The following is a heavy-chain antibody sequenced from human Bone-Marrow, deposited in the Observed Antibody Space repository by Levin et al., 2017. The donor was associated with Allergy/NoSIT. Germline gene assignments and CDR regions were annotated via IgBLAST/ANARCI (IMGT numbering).Heavy chain of an antibody. V-gene: IGHV3-48*01. D-gene: IGHD3-22*01. Sequence: GGSLRLSCAASGFTFSSYSMNWVRQAPGKGLEWVSYISSSSSTIYYADSVKGRFTISRDNAKNSLYLQMNSLRAEDTAVYYCARAGGDYYDSSGFDWGQGTLVTVSS. CDR3: ARAGGDYYDSSGFD. CDR1: GFTFSSYS. CDR2: ISSSSSTI. J-gene: IGHJ4*02.